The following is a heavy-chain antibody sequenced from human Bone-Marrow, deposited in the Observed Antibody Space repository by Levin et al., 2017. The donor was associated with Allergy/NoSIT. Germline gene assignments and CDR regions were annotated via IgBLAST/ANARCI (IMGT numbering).Heavy chain of an antibody. J-gene: IGHJ4*02. CDR2: ISYDGKNK. Sequence: GGSLRLSCTVSGFTIRKYGMHWVRQTPGKGLEWVAVISYDGKNKWYRESVKGRFSISRDESKNTVYLQIDSLRPEDTGLYYCARGYRTDAYYFDSWGQGTRVTVSS. CDR1: GFTIRKYG. V-gene: IGHV3-30*03. D-gene: IGHD5-12*01. CDR3: ARGYRTDAYYFDS.